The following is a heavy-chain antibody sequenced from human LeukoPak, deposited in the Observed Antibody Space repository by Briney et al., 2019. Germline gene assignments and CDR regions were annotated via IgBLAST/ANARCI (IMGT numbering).Heavy chain of an antibody. CDR2: INTNTGNP. V-gene: IGHV7-4-1*02. Sequence: ASVKVSCKASGYTFTSYAMNWVRQAPGQGLEWVGWINTNTGNPTYAQGFTGRFVFSLDTSVSTAYLQISSLKAEDTAVYYCARDLVYYDFWSGYSKYYYGMDVWGQGTTVTVSS. CDR3: ARDLVYYDFWSGYSKYYYGMDV. D-gene: IGHD3-3*01. CDR1: GYTFTSYA. J-gene: IGHJ6*02.